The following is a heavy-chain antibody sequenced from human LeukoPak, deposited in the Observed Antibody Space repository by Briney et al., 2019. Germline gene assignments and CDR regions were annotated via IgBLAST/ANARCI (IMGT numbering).Heavy chain of an antibody. Sequence: SGPTLVKPTQTVTLTCTFSGFSLSTSGMCVSWIRQPPGKALEWLARIDWDDDKYYSTSLKTRLTISKDTSKNQVVLTMTNMDPVDTATYYCARIRWGKLEWLLDYWGQGTLVTVSS. D-gene: IGHD3-3*01. CDR1: GFSLSTSGMC. J-gene: IGHJ4*02. V-gene: IGHV2-70*11. CDR3: ARIRWGKLEWLLDY. CDR2: IDWDDDK.